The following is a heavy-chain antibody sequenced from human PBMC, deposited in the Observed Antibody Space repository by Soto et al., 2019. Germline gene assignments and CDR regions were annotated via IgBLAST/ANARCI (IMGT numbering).Heavy chain of an antibody. Sequence: QVQLVQSGAEVKKPGSSVKVSCKASGGTFSSYAISWVRQAPGQGLEWMGGVIPISGTANYAQKFQGRVTITADASTSTAYLELSSLRSEDMAVYYCASRYCSGGSCQSRYYYGMDVWGQGTTVTVSS. CDR3: ASRYCSGGSCQSRYYYGMDV. V-gene: IGHV1-69*01. J-gene: IGHJ6*02. D-gene: IGHD2-15*01. CDR2: VIPISGTA. CDR1: GGTFSSYA.